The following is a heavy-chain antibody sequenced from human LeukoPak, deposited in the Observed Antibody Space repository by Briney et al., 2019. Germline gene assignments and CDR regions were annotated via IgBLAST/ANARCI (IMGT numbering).Heavy chain of an antibody. CDR1: GFTFSSYS. CDR2: ISSSSSTI. CDR3: ARDAVELSLDY. J-gene: IGHJ4*02. V-gene: IGHV3-48*01. Sequence: PGGSLRLSCAASGFTFSSYSMNWVRQAPGKGLEWVSYISSSSSTIYYADSVKGRFTISRDNAKNSLYLQMNSLRAEDTAVYYCARDAVELSLDYWGQGTLVTVSS. D-gene: IGHD3-10*01.